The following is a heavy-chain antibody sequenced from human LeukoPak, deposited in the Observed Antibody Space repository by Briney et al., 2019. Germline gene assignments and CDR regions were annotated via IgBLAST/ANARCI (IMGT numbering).Heavy chain of an antibody. CDR1: GGSISSYY. D-gene: IGHD3-10*01. V-gene: IGHV4-59*08. J-gene: IGHJ4*02. CDR3: ARHRVSGSPFHY. CDR2: IYYSGST. Sequence: SETLSLTCTVSGGSISSYYWSWIRQPPGKGLEWIGYIYYSGSTNYNPSLKSRVTISVDTSKNQFSLKLSSVTAADTAVYYCARHRVSGSPFHYWGQGTLVTVSS.